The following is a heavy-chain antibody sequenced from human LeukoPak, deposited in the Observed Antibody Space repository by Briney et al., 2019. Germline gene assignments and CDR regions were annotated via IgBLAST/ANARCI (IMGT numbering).Heavy chain of an antibody. D-gene: IGHD4-23*01. Sequence: SETRSLTCTVSGGAISGYYWSWIRQPPGKGLEWIGYIHYSGSTNYNPSLKSRVTISVDTSKNQFSLKLSSVTAADTAVYYCARVTYYGGNSKSDAFDIWGQGTMVTVSS. CDR1: GGAISGYY. V-gene: IGHV4-59*01. J-gene: IGHJ3*02. CDR3: ARVTYYGGNSKSDAFDI. CDR2: IHYSGST.